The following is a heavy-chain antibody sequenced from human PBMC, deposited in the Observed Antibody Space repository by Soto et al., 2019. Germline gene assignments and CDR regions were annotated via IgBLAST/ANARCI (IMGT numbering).Heavy chain of an antibody. J-gene: IGHJ4*02. D-gene: IGHD3-10*01. Sequence: PGGSLRLSCAASGFTFSDYYMSWVRQAPGKGLEWISYITSSGSTKYYAESVKGRFTISRDNAKNSLYLQMNSLRAEDAAIYYCARVRDSGSYYYYFDYWGQGSLVTVSS. V-gene: IGHV3-11*01. CDR1: GFTFSDYY. CDR3: ARVRDSGSYYYYFDY. CDR2: ITSSGSTK.